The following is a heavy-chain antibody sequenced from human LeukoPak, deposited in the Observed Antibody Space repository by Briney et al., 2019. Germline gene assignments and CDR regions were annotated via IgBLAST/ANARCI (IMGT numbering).Heavy chain of an antibody. Sequence: SETLSLTCAVYGGSFSGYYWSWIRQPPGKGLEWIGEINHSGSTNYNPSLKSRVTISVDTSKNQFSLKLSSVTAADTAVYYCARAVGRYDSSGYHDAFDIWGQGTMVTVSS. CDR2: INHSGST. J-gene: IGHJ3*02. CDR1: GGSFSGYY. D-gene: IGHD3-22*01. V-gene: IGHV4-34*01. CDR3: ARAVGRYDSSGYHDAFDI.